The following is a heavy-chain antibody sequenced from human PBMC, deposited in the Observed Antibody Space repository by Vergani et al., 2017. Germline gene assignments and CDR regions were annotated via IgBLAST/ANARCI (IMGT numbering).Heavy chain of an antibody. J-gene: IGHJ6*02. Sequence: QVQLQESGPGLVKPSQTLSLTCTVSGGSISSGSYYWSWIRQPPGKGLEWIGEINHSGSTNYNPSLKSRVTISVDTSKNQFSLKLSSVTAADTAVYYCARGGGYGETPGHYGMDVWGQGTTVTVSS. D-gene: IGHD4-17*01. CDR2: INHSGST. V-gene: IGHV4-39*07. CDR3: ARGGGYGETPGHYGMDV. CDR1: GGSISSGSYY.